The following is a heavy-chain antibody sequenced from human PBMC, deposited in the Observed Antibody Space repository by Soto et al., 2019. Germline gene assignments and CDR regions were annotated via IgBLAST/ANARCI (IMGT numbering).Heavy chain of an antibody. V-gene: IGHV4-59*01. CDR1: GGSISSYY. J-gene: IGHJ4*02. Sequence: PSETLSLTCTVSGGSISSYYWSWIRQPPGKGLEWIGYIYYSGSTNYNPSLKSRDTISVDTSKNQFSLKLSSVTAADTAVYYCARSTYYYGSGSYLSLWYFDYWGQGTLVTVSS. CDR3: ARSTYYYGSGSYLSLWYFDY. CDR2: IYYSGST. D-gene: IGHD3-10*01.